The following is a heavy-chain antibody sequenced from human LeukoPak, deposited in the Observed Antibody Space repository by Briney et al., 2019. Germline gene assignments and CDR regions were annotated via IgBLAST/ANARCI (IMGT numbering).Heavy chain of an antibody. CDR3: SRRGIAAAALVHLDY. V-gene: IGHV4-59*01. Sequence: PSETLSLTCSVSGGSITSYYWSWIRQPPGKGLEWIGYIYYSGSTNYNPSLKSRVTIAVDTSKNQSSLKLSSVTAADTAVYYCSRRGIAAAALVHLDYWGQGTLVTVSS. CDR1: GGSITSYY. J-gene: IGHJ4*02. CDR2: IYYSGST. D-gene: IGHD6-13*01.